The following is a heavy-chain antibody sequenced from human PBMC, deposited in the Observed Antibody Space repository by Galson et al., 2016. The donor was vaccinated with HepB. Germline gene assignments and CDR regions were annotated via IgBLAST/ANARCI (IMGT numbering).Heavy chain of an antibody. D-gene: IGHD3-22*01. CDR2: IYSNGRT. CDR3: AKVPVVTYYSGPTWFDP. J-gene: IGHJ5*02. CDR1: GFGVGSTY. Sequence: SLRLSCAVSGFGVGSTYMNWVRQAPGEGLEWASVIYSNGRTYYADSVRGRFTVSRDRPKNILYLQMNSLRVEDTAVYYCAKVPVVTYYSGPTWFDPWCQGTLVTVSS. V-gene: IGHV3-53*01.